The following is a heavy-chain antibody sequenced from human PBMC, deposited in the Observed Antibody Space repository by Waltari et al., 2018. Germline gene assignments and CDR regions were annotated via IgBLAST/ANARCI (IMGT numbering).Heavy chain of an antibody. CDR3: ARGPAYYFDY. CDR1: GITFSSYP. J-gene: IGHJ4*02. Sequence: EVQLLESGGGLVQPGGSLTLSCAASGITFSSYPMRCGSQAPGKWLEWVSTSSASGGTFYADSVKGWFTVSRDSSKNTLSLQMNRLRAEDTAVYYCARGPAYYFDYWDQGTMVTVSS. V-gene: IGHV3-23*01. CDR2: SSASGGT.